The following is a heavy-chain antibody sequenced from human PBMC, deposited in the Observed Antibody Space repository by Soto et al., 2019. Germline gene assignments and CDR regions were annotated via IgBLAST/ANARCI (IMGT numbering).Heavy chain of an antibody. CDR3: AGLLYSSSQHHPNWFDL. J-gene: IGHJ5*02. Sequence: PSEKLSCKASGGTFSSYAISWVRQAPGQGLEWMGGIIPIFGTANYAQKFQGRVTITADESTSTAYMELSSLRSEDTAVYYWAGLLYSSSQHHPNWFDLCSQGSLVIGSS. D-gene: IGHD6-6*01. CDR1: GGTFSSYA. V-gene: IGHV1-69*13. CDR2: IIPIFGTA.